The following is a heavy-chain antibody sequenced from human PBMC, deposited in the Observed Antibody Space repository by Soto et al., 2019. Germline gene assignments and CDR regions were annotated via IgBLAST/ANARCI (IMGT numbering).Heavy chain of an antibody. Sequence: AGGSLRLSCTASGFTFSSYAMSWVRQAPGKGLEWVSAISGSGGSTYYADSVKGRFTISRDNSKNTLYLQMNSLRAEDTAVYYCASVRFLGSAVYFDFWGQGTLVTVSS. D-gene: IGHD3-3*01. V-gene: IGHV3-23*01. CDR3: ASVRFLGSAVYFDF. J-gene: IGHJ4*02. CDR1: GFTFSSYA. CDR2: ISGSGGST.